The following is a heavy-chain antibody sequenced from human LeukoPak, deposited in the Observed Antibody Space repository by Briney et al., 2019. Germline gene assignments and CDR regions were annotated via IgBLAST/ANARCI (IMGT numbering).Heavy chain of an antibody. V-gene: IGHV4-59*01. CDR1: GGSINSYY. J-gene: IGHJ2*01. Sequence: SETLSLTCTVSGGSINSYYWSWIRQPPGKGLEWIGYIYYSGSTNYNPSLKSRVTISVDTSKNQFSLKLSSVTAADTAVYYCARLKDDCGGDCYPDWYFDLWGRGTLVTVSS. CDR3: ARLKDDCGGDCYPDWYFDL. CDR2: IYYSGST. D-gene: IGHD2-21*02.